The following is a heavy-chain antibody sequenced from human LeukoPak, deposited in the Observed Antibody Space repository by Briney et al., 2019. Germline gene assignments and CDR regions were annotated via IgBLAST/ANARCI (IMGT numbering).Heavy chain of an antibody. Sequence: PSETLSLICAVSGYSISSGYYWGWIRPPPGKGLEWIGSIYHSGSTYYNPSLKSQVTISVDTSKNQFSLKLSSVTAADTAVYYCARHHDYSNYDYWGQGTLVTVSS. CDR1: GYSISSGYY. D-gene: IGHD4-11*01. CDR2: IYHSGST. J-gene: IGHJ4*02. V-gene: IGHV4-38-2*01. CDR3: ARHHDYSNYDY.